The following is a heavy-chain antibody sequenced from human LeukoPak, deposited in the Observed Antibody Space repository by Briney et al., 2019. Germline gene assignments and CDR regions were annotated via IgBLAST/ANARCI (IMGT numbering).Heavy chain of an antibody. CDR1: RYRLTSYD. V-gene: IGHV1-46*01. J-gene: IGHJ4*02. Sequence: GASVKVSCMASRYRLTSYDMHWVRQAPGQGLEWMGIINPSGGSTSYAQRFQGRVAMTRDTSTTTVYMEVNSLTSEDTAVYFCARDGPTAAPFDYWGQGTLVTVSS. D-gene: IGHD2-2*01. CDR2: INPSGGST. CDR3: ARDGPTAAPFDY.